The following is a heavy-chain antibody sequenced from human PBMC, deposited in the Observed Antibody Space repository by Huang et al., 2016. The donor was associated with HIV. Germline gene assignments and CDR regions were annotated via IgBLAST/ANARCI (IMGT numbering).Heavy chain of an antibody. J-gene: IGHJ5*01. Sequence: QVELVQSGAEVKRPGASVRVSCKAAGYIFTKYGINWVRQAPGQGLEWMGCISAYNGKTNYAEKFQGRVTLTRDTSATTAYMELRDVTSADTAVYYCARDHWYPLQNWFDLWGQGTLVTVSS. CDR1: GYIFTKYG. CDR3: ARDHWYPLQNWFDL. V-gene: IGHV1-18*01. D-gene: IGHD1-1*01. CDR2: ISAYNGKT.